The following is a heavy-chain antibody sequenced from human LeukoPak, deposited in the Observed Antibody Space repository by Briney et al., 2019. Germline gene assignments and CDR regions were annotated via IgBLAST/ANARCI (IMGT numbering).Heavy chain of an antibody. J-gene: IGHJ3*02. CDR1: GFTFSSYW. CDR3: ARAFCGGDCYRYDAFDI. CDR2: IKQDGSEK. D-gene: IGHD2-21*02. V-gene: IGHV3-7*01. Sequence: GGSLRLSCAASGFTFSSYWMSWVRQAPGKGLEWVANIKQDGSEKYYVDSVKGRFTISRDNAKNSLYLQMNSLRAEDTAVYYCARAFCGGDCYRYDAFDICGQGTMVTVSS.